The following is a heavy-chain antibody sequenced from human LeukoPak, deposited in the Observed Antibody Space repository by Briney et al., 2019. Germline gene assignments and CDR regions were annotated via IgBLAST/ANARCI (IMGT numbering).Heavy chain of an antibody. Sequence: SETLSLTCAVYGGSFTIYYWSWIRQPPGKGLEWIGEVNHSGSSNYNPSLESRVTISVDTSKKQFSLKLTSVTAADTAVYYCARVEPSFDYWGQGTPVTVSS. CDR3: ARVEPSFDY. CDR2: VNHSGSS. CDR1: GGSFTIYY. V-gene: IGHV4-34*01. J-gene: IGHJ4*02. D-gene: IGHD1-26*01.